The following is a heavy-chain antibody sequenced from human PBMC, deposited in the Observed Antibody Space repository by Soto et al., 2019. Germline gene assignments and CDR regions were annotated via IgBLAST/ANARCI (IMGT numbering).Heavy chain of an antibody. CDR1: GFTFSGSA. CDR3: AKTDYSGYDQWYFDY. J-gene: IGHJ4*02. D-gene: IGHD5-12*01. Sequence: GGSLRLSCAASGFTFSGSAMHWVRQAPGKGLEWVAVISYDGSNKYYADSVKGRFTISRDNSKNTLYLQMNSLRAEDTAVYYCAKTDYSGYDQWYFDYWGQGTLVTVSS. V-gene: IGHV3-30*18. CDR2: ISYDGSNK.